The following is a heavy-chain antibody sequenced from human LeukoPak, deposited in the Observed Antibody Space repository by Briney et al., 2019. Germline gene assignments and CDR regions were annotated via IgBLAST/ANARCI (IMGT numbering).Heavy chain of an antibody. J-gene: IGHJ4*02. CDR2: IYNTGET. CDR3: ARWYCSTYNCYYDY. Sequence: GGSLRLSCAASGFTVSNNYMSWVRQAPEEGLEWVSFIYNTGETYYADSVKGRFTISRDNSKNTLFLQMNSLRAEDTALYFCARWYCSTYNCYYDYWGQGTLVTVSS. D-gene: IGHD2-2*01. CDR1: GFTVSNNY. V-gene: IGHV3-53*01.